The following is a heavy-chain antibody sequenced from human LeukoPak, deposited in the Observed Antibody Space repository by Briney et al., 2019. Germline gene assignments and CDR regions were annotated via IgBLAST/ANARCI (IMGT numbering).Heavy chain of an antibody. J-gene: IGHJ4*02. CDR3: VRVTHSSYSYGYGHGDY. V-gene: IGHV3-33*01. CDR2: IWYDGSNN. CDR1: GFTFSSYG. D-gene: IGHD5-18*01. Sequence: GRSLRLSCAASGFTFSSYGRHWVRQAPAKGLEWVAVIWYDGSNNYYADSVKGRFTISRDNSKNTVYVQMNSLRAEDTAVYYCVRVTHSSYSYGYGHGDYWGQGTLVTVSS.